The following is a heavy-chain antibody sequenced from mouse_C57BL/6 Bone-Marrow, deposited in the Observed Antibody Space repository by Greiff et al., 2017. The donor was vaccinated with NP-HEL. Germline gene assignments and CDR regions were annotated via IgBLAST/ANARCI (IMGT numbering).Heavy chain of an antibody. V-gene: IGHV14-3*01. CDR2: IDPANGNT. CDR3: ARSDYYGSPWFAY. J-gene: IGHJ3*01. CDR1: GFNIKNTY. Sequence: EVQLQESVAELVRPGASVKLSCTASGFNIKNTYMHWVKQRPEQGLEWIGRIDPANGNTKYAPKFQGKATITADTSSNTAYLQLSSLTSEDTAIYYCARSDYYGSPWFAYWGQGTLVTVSA. D-gene: IGHD1-1*01.